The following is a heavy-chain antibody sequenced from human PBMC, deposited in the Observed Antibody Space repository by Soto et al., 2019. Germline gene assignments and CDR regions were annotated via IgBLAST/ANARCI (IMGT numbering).Heavy chain of an antibody. CDR3: ARAGELERLDY. CDR2: IYYSGST. CDR1: GGSISSGGYC. D-gene: IGHD1-1*01. V-gene: IGHV4-31*02. J-gene: IGHJ4*02. Sequence: PSETLSLTWTVSGGSISSGGYCWSWIRQHPGKGLEWIGYIYYSGSTYYNPSLKSRVTISVDTSKNQFSLKLSSVTAADTAVYYCARAGELERLDYWGQGTLVTVSS.